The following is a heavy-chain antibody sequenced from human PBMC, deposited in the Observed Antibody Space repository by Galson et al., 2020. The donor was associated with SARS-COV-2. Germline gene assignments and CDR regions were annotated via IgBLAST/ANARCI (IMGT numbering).Heavy chain of an antibody. V-gene: IGHV1-18*01. D-gene: IGHD3-22*01. CDR1: GYTFTSYG. J-gene: IGHJ4*02. CDR2: ISAYNGKT. Sequence: ASVKVSCKASGYTFTSYGISWVRQAPGQGLEWMGWISAYNGKTNYAQKLQGRVTMTTDTSTSTAYMELRSLRSDDTAVYYCALSYYDSSGPEFAYWGQGTLVTVSS. CDR3: ALSYYDSSGPEFAY.